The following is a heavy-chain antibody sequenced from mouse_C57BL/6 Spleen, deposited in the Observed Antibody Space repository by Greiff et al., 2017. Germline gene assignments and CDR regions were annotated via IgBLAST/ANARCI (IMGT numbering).Heavy chain of an antibody. CDR3: ARSELLRYFDD. D-gene: IGHD1-1*01. CDR2: IYPSDSET. V-gene: IGHV1-61*01. CDR1: GYTFTSYW. Sequence: QVQLQQPGAELVRPGSSVKLSCKASGYTFTSYWMDWVKQRPGQGLEWIGNIYPSDSETHYNQKVKDKATLAVDNSSSAAYMQLSSLTAEDSAVCSCARSELLRYFDDWGQGTTLTVSS. J-gene: IGHJ2*01.